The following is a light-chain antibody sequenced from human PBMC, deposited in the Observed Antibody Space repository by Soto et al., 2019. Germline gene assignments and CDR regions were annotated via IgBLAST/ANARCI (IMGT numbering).Light chain of an antibody. V-gene: IGLV2-11*01. J-gene: IGLJ2*01. CDR2: DVT. CDR3: CSYAGSDTLL. CDR1: SSDVGAYNY. Sequence: QSALTQPHSVSGSPGQSVTISCTGTSSDVGAYNYVSWYQRHSGKVPQVIIYDVTKRPSGVPDRFSGSKSDNTASLTISGLQAEDEADYYCCSYAGSDTLLFGGGTKVTVL.